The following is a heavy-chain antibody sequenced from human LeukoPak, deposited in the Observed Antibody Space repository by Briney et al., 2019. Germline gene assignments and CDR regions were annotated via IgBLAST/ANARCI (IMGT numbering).Heavy chain of an antibody. CDR2: ISAYNDNT. J-gene: IGHJ4*02. Sequence: ASVKVSCKASGYTFTNYAISWVRQAPGQGLEWMGWISAYNDNTNYAQKFQGRATTTTDTSTTTAYLELRSLRSDDTAVYYCARAPMAATTRVDYWGQGTLVTVSS. D-gene: IGHD1-26*01. V-gene: IGHV1-18*01. CDR1: GYTFTNYA. CDR3: ARAPMAATTRVDY.